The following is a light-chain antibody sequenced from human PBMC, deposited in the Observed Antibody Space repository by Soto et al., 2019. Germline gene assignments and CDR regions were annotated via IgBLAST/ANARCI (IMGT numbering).Light chain of an antibody. J-gene: IGKJ4*01. CDR2: ATS. Sequence: DIQLTQSPSFLSASVGDRVTITCRASQGLNSYFAWYQQKPGKAPGLLLYATSTLRSVFPSRFSGSGSGTELTLTISSLRPEDVATYYCQQLNTYPLTFGGGTKVEIK. CDR1: QGLNSY. CDR3: QQLNTYPLT. V-gene: IGKV1-9*01.